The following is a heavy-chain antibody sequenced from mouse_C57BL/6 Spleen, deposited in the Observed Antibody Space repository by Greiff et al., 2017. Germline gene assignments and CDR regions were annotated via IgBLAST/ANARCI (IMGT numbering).Heavy chain of an antibody. D-gene: IGHD2-4*01. J-gene: IGHJ4*01. CDR2: IYPRSGTP. Sequence: QVQLQQSGAELARPGASVKLSCKASGYTFTSYGISWVKQRPGQGLEWIGKIYPRSGTPYYNEKFKGKATLTADKSSSTAYMELRSLPSEDSAVYFCARSYYDYPYNDAMDYWGQGTSVTVSS. V-gene: IGHV1-81*01. CDR1: GYTFTSYG. CDR3: ARSYYDYPYNDAMDY.